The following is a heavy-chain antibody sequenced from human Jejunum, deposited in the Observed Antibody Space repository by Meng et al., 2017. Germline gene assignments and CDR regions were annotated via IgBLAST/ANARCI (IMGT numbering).Heavy chain of an antibody. CDR3: AKDSPLLQQLVHFDY. D-gene: IGHD6-13*01. J-gene: IGHJ4*02. CDR1: GFTFSSYA. Sequence: GVLKISCAASGFTFSSYAMSWVRQAPGKGLEWVSAISGSGGNTYYAASVRGRFTISRDNSKNTLYLQMNSLRAEDTAVYYCAKDSPLLQQLVHFDYWGQGTLVTVSS. V-gene: IGHV3-23*01. CDR2: ISGSGGNT.